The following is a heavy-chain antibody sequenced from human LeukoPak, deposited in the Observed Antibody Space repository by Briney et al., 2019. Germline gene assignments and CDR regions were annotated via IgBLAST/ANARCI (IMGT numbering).Heavy chain of an antibody. CDR2: ISWSSGHM. V-gene: IGHV3-9*01. CDR1: EFKFDDYA. D-gene: IGHD2-15*01. J-gene: IGHJ2*01. Sequence: GGSLRLSCAAAEFKFDDYAMHWVRHGPGKGLEWVAGISWSSGHMEYAESVKGRFTISRDNARNALYLQVDGLRRDDTALYYRVRSVVVVAAIPMHFDLWGRGTQVIVSS. CDR3: VRSVVVVAAIPMHFDL.